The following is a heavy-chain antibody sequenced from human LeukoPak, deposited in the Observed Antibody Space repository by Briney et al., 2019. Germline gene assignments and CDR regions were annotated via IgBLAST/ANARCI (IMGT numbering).Heavy chain of an antibody. CDR1: GFTFSSYG. CDR3: ARDDGVSGFDY. D-gene: IGHD2-8*01. CDR2: IWYDGSNK. V-gene: IGHV3-33*01. Sequence: GGSLRLSCAASGFTFSSYGMHWVRQAPGKGLEWVAVIWYDGSNKYYADSVKGRFTISRDNSKNTLYLQMNSLRAEDTAVYYCARDDGVSGFDYWGQGTLVTVSS. J-gene: IGHJ4*02.